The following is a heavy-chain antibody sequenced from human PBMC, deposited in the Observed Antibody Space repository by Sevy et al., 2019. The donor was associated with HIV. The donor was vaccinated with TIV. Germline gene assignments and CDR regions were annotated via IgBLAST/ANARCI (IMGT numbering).Heavy chain of an antibody. CDR3: ARYEEDTTLFKALDI. V-gene: IGHV3-21*01. CDR2: ISNTGIYI. J-gene: IGHJ3*02. Sequence: GGSLRLSCAASGFTFSSYIINWVRQAPGKGLEWVSSISNTGIYIYYADSVKGRFTISRDNAKNSLYLQMNSLRAEDTVFYYCARYEEDTTLFKALDIGGQGKMVTVPS. CDR1: GFTFSSYI. D-gene: IGHD5-18*01.